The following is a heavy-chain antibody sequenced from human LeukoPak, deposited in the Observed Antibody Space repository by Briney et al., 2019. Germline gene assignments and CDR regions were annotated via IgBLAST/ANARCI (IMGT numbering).Heavy chain of an antibody. Sequence: GGSLRLSCAASGFSFGTSAMSWVRQAPGKGLEWVSSIAISRGSTYYADSVKGRFTISRDNSKNTLYLQMNSLRAEDTAVYYCAKDQASLWFGELLPSFDYWGQGTLVTVSS. J-gene: IGHJ4*02. CDR3: AKDQASLWFGELLPSFDY. D-gene: IGHD3-10*01. V-gene: IGHV3-23*01. CDR2: IAISRGST. CDR1: GFSFGTSA.